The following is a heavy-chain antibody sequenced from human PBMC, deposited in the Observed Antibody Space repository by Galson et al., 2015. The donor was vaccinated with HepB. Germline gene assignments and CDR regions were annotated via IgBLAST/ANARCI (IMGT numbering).Heavy chain of an antibody. D-gene: IGHD6-19*01. CDR2: INSDGSST. Sequence: SLRLSCAASGFTFSSYWMHWVRQAPGKGLVWVSRINSDGSSTSYADSVKGRFTISRDNAKNTLYLQMNSLRAEDTAVYYCARGAGSGWYYFDYWGQGTLVTVSS. CDR3: ARGAGSGWYYFDY. J-gene: IGHJ4*02. V-gene: IGHV3-74*01. CDR1: GFTFSSYW.